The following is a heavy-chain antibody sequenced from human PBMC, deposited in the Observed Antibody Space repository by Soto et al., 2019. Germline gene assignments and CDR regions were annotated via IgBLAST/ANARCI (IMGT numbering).Heavy chain of an antibody. CDR2: ISAYNGNT. Sequence: GASVKVSCKVSGYIFTSYGISWVRQAPGQGLEWMGWISAYNGNTNFAQKFQGGVTMTTDTSTSTAYMELRSLRSDDTAVYYCARDPPTPYYYDSSGYYPKLADYWGQGTLVTVSS. CDR1: GYIFTSYG. V-gene: IGHV1-18*01. D-gene: IGHD3-22*01. CDR3: ARDPPTPYYYDSSGYYPKLADY. J-gene: IGHJ4*02.